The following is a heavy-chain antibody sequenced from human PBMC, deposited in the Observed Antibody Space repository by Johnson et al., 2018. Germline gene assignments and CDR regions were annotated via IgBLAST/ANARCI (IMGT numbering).Heavy chain of an antibody. Sequence: QVQLVQSGGGVVQPGRSLRLSCSASGFTFSSYAMHWVRQAPGKGLDWVAFISYDGSSKYYGASVKGRFTISRDNSENTLSLQMNSLGAEDTAVYYCAREDDSGGGSDYWGQGTLVTVSS. J-gene: IGHJ4*02. CDR1: GFTFSSYA. V-gene: IGHV3-30*04. D-gene: IGHD3-22*01. CDR2: ISYDGSSK. CDR3: AREDDSGGGSDY.